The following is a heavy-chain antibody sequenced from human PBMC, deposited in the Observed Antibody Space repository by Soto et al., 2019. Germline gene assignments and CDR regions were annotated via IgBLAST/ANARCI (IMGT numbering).Heavy chain of an antibody. CDR3: ARKRGIAAAGAFDY. D-gene: IGHD6-13*01. J-gene: IGHJ4*02. CDR2: INHSGST. Sequence: SETLSLTCAVYGGAFSGYYWSWIRKPPGKGLEWIGEINHSGSTNYNPSLKSRVTISVDTSKNQFSLKLSSVTAADTAVYYCARKRGIAAAGAFDYWGQG. CDR1: GGAFSGYY. V-gene: IGHV4-34*01.